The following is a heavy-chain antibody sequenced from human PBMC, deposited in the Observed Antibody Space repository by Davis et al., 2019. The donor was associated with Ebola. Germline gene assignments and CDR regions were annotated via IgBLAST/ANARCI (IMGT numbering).Heavy chain of an antibody. CDR2: ISPYGSDK. CDR1: GISFSNYG. Sequence: SLKISCAASGISFSNYGMFWVRQAPGKVMELVAVISPYGSDKNYADSGKGRFTVSRDNSKNTLDLQMNSLRPEDTAVYYCVKTRSNWWNDALEIWGRGTMVIVSS. CDR3: VKTRSNWWNDALEI. D-gene: IGHD2-8*02. J-gene: IGHJ3*02. V-gene: IGHV3-30*18.